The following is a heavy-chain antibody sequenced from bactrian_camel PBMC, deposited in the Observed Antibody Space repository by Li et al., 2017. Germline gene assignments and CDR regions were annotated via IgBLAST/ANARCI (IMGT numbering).Heavy chain of an antibody. D-gene: IGHD5*01. V-gene: IGHV3S53*01. Sequence: HVQLVESGGGSVQAGWSMNLSCTMSGYDYSAGCMGWFRQAPGKEREPVAFIADDGSTKYADSVKGRFAISKDNAKNALYLQMNSLKLDDTAMYYCAARYQGGFG. CDR2: IADDGST. CDR1: GYDYSAGC.